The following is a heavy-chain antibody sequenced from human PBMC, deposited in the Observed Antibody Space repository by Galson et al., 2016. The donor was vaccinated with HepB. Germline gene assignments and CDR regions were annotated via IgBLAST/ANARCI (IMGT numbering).Heavy chain of an antibody. CDR3: ARASIIPGARMIFDP. CDR1: GASISDSNW. Sequence: LSLTCAVSGASISDSNWWTWVRQVPEKGLEWIGEIYHTGTSNNNPFLSSRFTLSVDKSRNEFSLNVTSVTAADTAVYYCARASIIPGARMIFDPWGQGTLVTV. J-gene: IGHJ5*02. V-gene: IGHV4-4*02. CDR2: IYHTGTS. D-gene: IGHD2-2*01.